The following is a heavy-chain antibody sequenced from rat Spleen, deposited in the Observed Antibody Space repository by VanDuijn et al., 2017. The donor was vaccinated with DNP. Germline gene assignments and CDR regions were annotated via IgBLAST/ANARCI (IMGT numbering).Heavy chain of an antibody. CDR3: ETSPANYGDWYFDF. J-gene: IGHJ1*01. Sequence: EVLLVESDGGLVQPGKSLKLSCVASGFTFSSYWMYWIRQAPGKGLEWLSSINIEGSKTFYPDSVKGRFVISRDNAKSTLYLQMDSLRSEETATYYCETSPANYGDWYFDFWGPGTMVTVSS. D-gene: IGHD1-11*01. V-gene: IGHV5-58*01. CDR2: INIEGSKT. CDR1: GFTFSSYW.